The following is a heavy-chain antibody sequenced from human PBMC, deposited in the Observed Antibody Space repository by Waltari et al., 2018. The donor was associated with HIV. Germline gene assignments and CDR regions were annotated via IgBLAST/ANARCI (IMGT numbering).Heavy chain of an antibody. CDR2: IRYDGSNK. CDR3: AKEMDTAMDDYYYYGMDV. V-gene: IGHV3-30*02. Sequence: QVQLVESGGGVVQPGGSLRLSCAASGFPFSSYGMHWVRQAPAKGLEWVAFIRYDGSNKYYADSVKGRFTISRDNSKNTLYLQMNSLRAEDTAVYYCAKEMDTAMDDYYYYGMDVWGQGTTVTVSS. J-gene: IGHJ6*02. CDR1: GFPFSSYG. D-gene: IGHD5-18*01.